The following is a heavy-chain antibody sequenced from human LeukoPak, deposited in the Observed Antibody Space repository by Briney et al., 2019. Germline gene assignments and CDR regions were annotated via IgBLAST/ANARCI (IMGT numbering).Heavy chain of an antibody. J-gene: IGHJ6*02. CDR3: ARDVNSSGWYYYYGMDV. Sequence: GGSLRLSCAASGFTFSSYGMHWVRQAPGKGLEWVAVISYDGSNKYYADSVKGRFTISRDNSKNTLYLQMNSLRAEDTAVYYCARDVNSSGWYYYYGMDVWGQGTTVTVSS. CDR2: ISYDGSNK. D-gene: IGHD6-19*01. V-gene: IGHV3-30*03. CDR1: GFTFSSYG.